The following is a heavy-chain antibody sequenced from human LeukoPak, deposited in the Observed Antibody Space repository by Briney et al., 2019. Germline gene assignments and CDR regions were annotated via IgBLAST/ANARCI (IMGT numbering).Heavy chain of an antibody. J-gene: IGHJ6*02. V-gene: IGHV3-48*03. CDR3: ARDGVSSRYCSGGSCPYYYYGMDV. D-gene: IGHD2-15*01. CDR2: ISSSGSTI. CDR1: GFTFSSYE. Sequence: GGSLRLSCAASGFTFSSYEMNWVRQAPGKGLEWVSYISSSGSTIYYADSVKGRFTISRDSAKNSLYLQMNSLRAEDTAVYYCARDGVSSRYCSGGSCPYYYYGMDVWGQGTTVTVSS.